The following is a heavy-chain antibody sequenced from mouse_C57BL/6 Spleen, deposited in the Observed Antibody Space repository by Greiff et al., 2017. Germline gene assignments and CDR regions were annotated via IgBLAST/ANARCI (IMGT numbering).Heavy chain of an antibody. D-gene: IGHD1-1*01. CDR2: ISYDGSN. CDR1: GYSITSGYY. Sequence: EVQLQESGPGLVKPSQSLSLTCSVTGYSITSGYYWNWIRQFPGNKLEWRGYISYDGSNNYNPTLKNRISITRDPSKNPFFLKLNSVTSEDTATYYCASMYYYGSSYPYFDYWGQGTTLTVSS. V-gene: IGHV3-6*01. CDR3: ASMYYYGSSYPYFDY. J-gene: IGHJ2*01.